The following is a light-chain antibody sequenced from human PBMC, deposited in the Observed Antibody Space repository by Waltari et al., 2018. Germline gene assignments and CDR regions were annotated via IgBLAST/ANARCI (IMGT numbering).Light chain of an antibody. Sequence: DIVLTQSPGTLTFSPGERDTLPCKASQSVSIHSFTWYQQRPGQAPRLLSYGTSIRATDIPDRFSGSASGTDFSLTISRLEPEDFAVYFCQQYDGSAVTFGGGTKVEIK. CDR3: QQYDGSAVT. CDR2: GTS. V-gene: IGKV3-20*01. J-gene: IGKJ4*01. CDR1: QSVSIHS.